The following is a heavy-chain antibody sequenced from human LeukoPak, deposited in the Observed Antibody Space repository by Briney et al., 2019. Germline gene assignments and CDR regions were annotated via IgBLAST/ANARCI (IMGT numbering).Heavy chain of an antibody. CDR1: GFTFSSYG. V-gene: IGHV3-30*18. CDR2: ISYDGSNK. CDR3: AKDAGSYCSSTSCYYDY. J-gene: IGHJ4*02. Sequence: PGRSLRLSRAASGFTFSSYGMHWVRQAPGKGLEWVAVISYDGSNKYYADSVKGRFTISRDNSKNTLYLQMNSLRAEDTAVYYCAKDAGSYCSSTSCYYDYWGQGTLVTVSS. D-gene: IGHD2-2*01.